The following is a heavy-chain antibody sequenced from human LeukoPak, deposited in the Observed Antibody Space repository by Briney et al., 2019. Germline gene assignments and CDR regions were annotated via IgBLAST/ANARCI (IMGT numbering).Heavy chain of an antibody. CDR2: ISSSSSYI. CDR3: AGRSVVVAATPYYYYGMDV. D-gene: IGHD2-15*01. V-gene: IGHV3-21*01. J-gene: IGHJ6*02. CDR1: GFTFSSYS. Sequence: GGSLRLSCAASGFTFSSYSMNWVRQAPGKGLEWVSSISSSSSYIYYADSVKGRFTISRDNAKNSLYLQMNSLRAEDTAVYYCAGRSVVVAATPYYYYGMDVWGQGTTVTVSS.